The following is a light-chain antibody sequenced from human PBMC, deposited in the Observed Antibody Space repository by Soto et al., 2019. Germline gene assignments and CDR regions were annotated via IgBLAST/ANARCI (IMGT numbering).Light chain of an antibody. V-gene: IGLV2-14*01. J-gene: IGLJ1*01. CDR1: SFDVGAYNN. CDR2: EVS. Sequence: QSALTQPASVSVSPGQSITISCTGTSFDVGAYNNVSWYQQHPGKAPKLMIYEVSNRPSGVSNRFSGSKSGNTASLTISGLQAEDEADYYCSSYTSSSTYVFGTGTKVTVL. CDR3: SSYTSSSTYV.